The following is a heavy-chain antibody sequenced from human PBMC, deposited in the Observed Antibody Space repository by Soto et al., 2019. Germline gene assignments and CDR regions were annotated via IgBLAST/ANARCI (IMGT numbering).Heavy chain of an antibody. D-gene: IGHD4-17*01. CDR2: IWHDGTKT. CDR1: GFTFRNYG. J-gene: IGHJ4*02. CDR3: AKEGSFSGRAGDYAGYFDY. Sequence: QVQLVESGGGVVQPGRSLRLSCAASGFTFRNYGIHWIRQAPGKGLEWVAAIWHDGTKTYYADSVKGRFTISRDNSKNTLYLQLNNLSAEDTAVYYCAKEGSFSGRAGDYAGYFDYWGQGTLVIVSS. V-gene: IGHV3-33*03.